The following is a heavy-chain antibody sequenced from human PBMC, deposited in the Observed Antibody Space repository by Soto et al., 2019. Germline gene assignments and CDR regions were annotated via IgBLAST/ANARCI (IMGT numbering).Heavy chain of an antibody. V-gene: IGHV3-23*01. CDR3: AKSLPRFFGVVIRLNFDY. CDR1: GFTFSSYA. J-gene: IGHJ4*02. Sequence: GGSLRLSCAASGFTFSSYAMSWVRQAPGKGLEWVSAISGSGGSTYYADSVKGRFTISRDNSKNTLYLQMNSLRAEDTAVYYCAKSLPRFFGVVIRLNFDYWGQGTLVTVSS. CDR2: ISGSGGST. D-gene: IGHD3-3*01.